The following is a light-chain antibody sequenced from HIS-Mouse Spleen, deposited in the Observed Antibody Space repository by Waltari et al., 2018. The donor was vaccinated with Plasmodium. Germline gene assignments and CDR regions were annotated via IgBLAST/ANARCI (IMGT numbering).Light chain of an antibody. CDR1: KLGDKY. CDR3: QAWDSSTAV. J-gene: IGLJ3*02. Sequence: SYELTQPPSVSVSPGQTASITCSGDKLGDKYACWYQQKPGQSTVLVIYQDSKRPSGIPVRFSGSNSGNTATLTISGTQAMDEADYDCQAWDSSTAVFGGGTKLTVL. V-gene: IGLV3-1*01. CDR2: QDS.